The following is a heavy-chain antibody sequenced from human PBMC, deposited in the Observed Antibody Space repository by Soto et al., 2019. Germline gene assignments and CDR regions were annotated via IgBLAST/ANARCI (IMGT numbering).Heavy chain of an antibody. CDR3: ASTYSASWYWFAP. CDR1: GFSFSNAGLG. V-gene: IGHV2-26*04. J-gene: IGHJ5*02. D-gene: IGHD6-13*01. Sequence: QVTVKESGPVLVKPTETLTLTCTVSGFSFSNAGLGVSWIRQPPGKALEWLAHIFSNDEKSYSTSLKSRLTISEDTSKSQVVLIMTNMDPVDTATYYCASTYSASWYWFAPWGQGTLVTVSS. CDR2: IFSNDEK.